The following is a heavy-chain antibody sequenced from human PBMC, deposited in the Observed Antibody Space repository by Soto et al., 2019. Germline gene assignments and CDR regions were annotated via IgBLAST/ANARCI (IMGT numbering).Heavy chain of an antibody. CDR3: AKSPYYYDSSGYYYGAFDI. CDR2: ISYDGSNK. CDR1: GFTFSSYG. J-gene: IGHJ3*02. D-gene: IGHD3-22*01. V-gene: IGHV3-30*18. Sequence: QVQLVESGGGVVQPGRSLRLSCAASGFTFSSYGMHWVRQAPGKGLEWVAVISYDGSNKYYADSVKGRFTISRDNSKNTLYPQMNSLRAEDTAVYYCAKSPYYYDSSGYYYGAFDIWGQGTMVTVSS.